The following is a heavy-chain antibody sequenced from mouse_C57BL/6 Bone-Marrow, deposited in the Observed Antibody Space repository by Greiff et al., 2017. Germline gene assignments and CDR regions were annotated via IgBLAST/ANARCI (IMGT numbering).Heavy chain of an antibody. Sequence: QVQLQQPGAELVKPGASVKLSCKASGYTFTSYWMHWVKQRPGQGLEWIGMIHPNSGSTNYNEKFKSKATLTVDKSSSTAYMQLSSLTSEDSAVYYCARSGLLRYFDYWGQGTTLTVSS. CDR1: GYTFTSYW. V-gene: IGHV1-64*01. CDR2: IHPNSGST. J-gene: IGHJ2*01. D-gene: IGHD1-1*01. CDR3: ARSGLLRYFDY.